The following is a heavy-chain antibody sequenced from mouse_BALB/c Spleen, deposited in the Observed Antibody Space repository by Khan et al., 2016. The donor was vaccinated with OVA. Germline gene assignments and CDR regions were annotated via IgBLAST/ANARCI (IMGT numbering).Heavy chain of an antibody. D-gene: IGHD6-1*01. J-gene: IGHJ4*01. Sequence: QVQLKESGPGLVAPSQSLSITCTVSGFSLTNYDVSWVRQPPGKGLEWLGVIWGDGNTNYHSALISRLSISKDNSKNQVFLKLNSLQTDDTATYYCAGFEASYCALDYWGQGTSVTVSS. V-gene: IGHV2-3*01. CDR2: IWGDGNT. CDR3: AGFEASYCALDY. CDR1: GFSLTNYD.